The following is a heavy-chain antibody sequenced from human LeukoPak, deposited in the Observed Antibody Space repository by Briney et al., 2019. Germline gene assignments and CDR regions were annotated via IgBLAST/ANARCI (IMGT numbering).Heavy chain of an antibody. V-gene: IGHV3-53*01. CDR2: IYSGGST. CDR3: ARAPCSGGSCYWGEDWFDP. CDR1: GFTFSSYW. Sequence: GGSLRLSCAASGFTFSSYWMSWVRQAPGKGLEWVSAIYSGGSTYYADSVKGRFTISRDNSKNTLYLQMNSLRAEDTAVYYCARAPCSGGSCYWGEDWFDPWGQGTLVTVSS. J-gene: IGHJ5*02. D-gene: IGHD2-15*01.